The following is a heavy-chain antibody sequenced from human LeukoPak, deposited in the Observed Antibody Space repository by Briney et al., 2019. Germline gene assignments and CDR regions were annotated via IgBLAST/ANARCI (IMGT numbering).Heavy chain of an antibody. CDR2: IYYSGST. V-gene: IGHV4-39*07. J-gene: IGHJ4*02. Sequence: SETLSLTCTVSGGSISSSSYYWGWIRQPPGKGLEWIGSIYYSGSTYYNPSLKSRVTISVDTSKNQFSLKLSSVTAADTAVYYCARWPGMIVGGFLDYWGQGTLVTVSS. CDR1: GGSISSSSYY. CDR3: ARWPGMIVGGFLDY. D-gene: IGHD3-22*01.